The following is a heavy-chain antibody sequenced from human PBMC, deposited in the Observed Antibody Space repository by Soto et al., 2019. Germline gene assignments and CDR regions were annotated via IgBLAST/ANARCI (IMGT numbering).Heavy chain of an antibody. CDR2: IYNSGST. CDR3: ARGGYNLNWFDP. Sequence: SETLSLTCTVSGGSISSGAYYWSWIRQHPGKGLEWIGYIYNSGSTHYNPSLNSRVTISVDTSKNQFSLKLSSVTAADTAVYYRARGGYNLNWFDPWGQGSLVTVSS. V-gene: IGHV4-31*03. D-gene: IGHD5-12*01. CDR1: GGSISSGAYY. J-gene: IGHJ5*02.